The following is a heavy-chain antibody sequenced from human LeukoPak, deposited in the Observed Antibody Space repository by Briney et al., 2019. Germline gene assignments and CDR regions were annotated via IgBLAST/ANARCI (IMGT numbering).Heavy chain of an antibody. CDR2: TYYRSKWYN. D-gene: IGHD6-25*01. CDR3: ARERLDAFDI. V-gene: IGHV6-1*01. Sequence: SQTLSLTCAISGDCVSSYRTAWNWIRQSPSRCLEWLGRTYYRSKWYNDYAVSLKSRITINPDTSKNQVSLQLYSVTPEDTAVYYCARERLDAFDIWGQGTMVTVSS. CDR1: GDCVSSYRTA. J-gene: IGHJ3*02.